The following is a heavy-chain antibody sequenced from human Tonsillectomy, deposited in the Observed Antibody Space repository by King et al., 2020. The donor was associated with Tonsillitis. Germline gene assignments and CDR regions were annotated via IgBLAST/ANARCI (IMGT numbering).Heavy chain of an antibody. CDR3: ARDISNYGFDY. Sequence: VQLVESGGGLVKPGGSLRLSCAASGFTFSDYYMSWIRQAPGKGLEWVSHIGNSGTYTNYADSVKGRFTISRDNAKNSVSLQMNSLRAEDTAVYYCARDISNYGFDYWGEGPLVTVSS. D-gene: IGHD4-17*01. J-gene: IGHJ4*02. CDR2: IGNSGTYT. CDR1: GFTFSDYY. V-gene: IGHV3-11*05.